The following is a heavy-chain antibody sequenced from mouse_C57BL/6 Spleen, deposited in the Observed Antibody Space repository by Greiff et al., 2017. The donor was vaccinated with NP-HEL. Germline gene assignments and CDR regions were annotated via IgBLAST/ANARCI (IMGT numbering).Heavy chain of an antibody. CDR2: INPSTGGT. J-gene: IGHJ3*01. Sequence: EVKLVESGPELVKPGASVKISCKASGYSFTGYYMNWVKQSPEKSLEWIGEINPSTGGTTYNQKFKAKATLTVDKSSSTAYMQLKSLTSEDSAVYYCARRIGDWFAYWGQGTLVTVSA. V-gene: IGHV1-42*01. CDR3: ARRIGDWFAY. CDR1: GYSFTGYY. D-gene: IGHD3-1*01.